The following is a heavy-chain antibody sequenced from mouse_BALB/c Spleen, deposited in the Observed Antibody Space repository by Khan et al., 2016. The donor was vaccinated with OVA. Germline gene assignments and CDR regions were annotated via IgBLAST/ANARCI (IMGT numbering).Heavy chain of an antibody. D-gene: IGHD2-1*01. V-gene: IGHV1S81*02. J-gene: IGHJ3*01. CDR2: INPSNGDT. CDR1: GYTFTSFY. CDR3: ARSSYGNPFAY. Sequence: QVQLQQPGAELVKPGASVKISCKASGYTFTSFYMYWVKQRPGQGLEWIGGINPSNGDTHFYEKFKSKATLTVDKSSTTAYMQFSSLTSEDSAVYYCARSSYGNPFAYWGQGTLVTVSA.